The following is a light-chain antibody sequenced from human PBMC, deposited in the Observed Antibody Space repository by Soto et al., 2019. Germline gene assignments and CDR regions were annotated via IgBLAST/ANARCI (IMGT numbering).Light chain of an antibody. CDR1: QSISSW. Sequence: DIQMTQSPSSLSASVGDRVTITCRASQSISSWLAWYQQKPGKAPKLLIFDAFSLESGVPPRFSGSRSGTEFTLTISSLQPDDYATYYCQQYNSYSPLTFGGGTKVDIK. J-gene: IGKJ4*01. V-gene: IGKV1-5*01. CDR2: DAF. CDR3: QQYNSYSPLT.